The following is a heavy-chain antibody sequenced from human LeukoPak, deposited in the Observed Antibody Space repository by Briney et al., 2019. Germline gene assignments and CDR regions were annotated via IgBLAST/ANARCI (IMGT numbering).Heavy chain of an antibody. Sequence: PGGSLRLSCGASGFTFNTYNMNWVRRAPGKGLEWVSYISSSSSTIYYADSVKGRFTISRDNAKNSLYLQMNSLRAEDTAVYYCASSPGYSYGTYWGQGTLVTVSS. CDR2: ISSSSSTI. CDR3: ASSPGYSYGTY. J-gene: IGHJ4*02. D-gene: IGHD5-18*01. CDR1: GFTFNTYN. V-gene: IGHV3-48*04.